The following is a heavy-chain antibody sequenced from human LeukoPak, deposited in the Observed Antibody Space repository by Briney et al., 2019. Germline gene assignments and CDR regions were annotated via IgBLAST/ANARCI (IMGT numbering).Heavy chain of an antibody. V-gene: IGHV1-18*01. CDR1: GYTFTRYG. J-gene: IGHJ5*02. Sequence: AASVKVSCKASGYTFTRYGVSWVRQAPGQGLEWMGWISAYTGNTRNVQKFQGRVTMTTDTSTSTVYMELSSLRSEDTAVYYCARDAHSGSYYYNWFDPWGQGTLVTVSS. D-gene: IGHD1-26*01. CDR3: ARDAHSGSYYYNWFDP. CDR2: ISAYTGNT.